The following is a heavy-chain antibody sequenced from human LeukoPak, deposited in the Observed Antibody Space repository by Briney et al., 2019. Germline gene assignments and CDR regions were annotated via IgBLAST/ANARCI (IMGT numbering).Heavy chain of an antibody. Sequence: GGSLRLSCAASGLTFSSHWMHWVRHAPGKGLVWVSRITNDGSSTTYADSVKGRFTISRDNAKNSLYLQMNSLRAEDTAVYYCARDYSSSSVLRTYFDYWSQGTLVTVSS. D-gene: IGHD6-6*01. CDR2: ITNDGSST. CDR3: ARDYSSSSVLRTYFDY. CDR1: GLTFSSHW. V-gene: IGHV3-74*01. J-gene: IGHJ4*02.